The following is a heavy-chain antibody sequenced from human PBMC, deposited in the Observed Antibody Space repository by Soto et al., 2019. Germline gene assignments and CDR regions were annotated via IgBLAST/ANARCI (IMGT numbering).Heavy chain of an antibody. Sequence: PGGSLRRSCAASGFTFSSYGMHWVRQAPGKGLEWVAVIWYDGSNKYYADSVKGRFTISRDNSKNTLYLQMNSLRAEDTAVYYCARESPIAVAGYFDYWGQGTLVTVSS. CDR2: IWYDGSNK. D-gene: IGHD6-19*01. CDR1: GFTFSSYG. V-gene: IGHV3-33*01. CDR3: ARESPIAVAGYFDY. J-gene: IGHJ4*02.